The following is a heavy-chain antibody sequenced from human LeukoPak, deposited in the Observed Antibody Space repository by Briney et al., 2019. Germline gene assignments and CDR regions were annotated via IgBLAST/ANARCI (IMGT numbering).Heavy chain of an antibody. Sequence: PGGSLRLSCAASGLTFSDYYMSWIRQAPGKGLEWVSYISSSSSYTDYADSVKGRFTISRDNAKNSLYLQMNSLRAEDTAVYYCARGLRYFDPPPDYWGQGTLVTVSS. D-gene: IGHD3-9*01. J-gene: IGHJ4*02. CDR3: ARGLRYFDPPPDY. V-gene: IGHV3-11*06. CDR1: GLTFSDYY. CDR2: ISSSSSYT.